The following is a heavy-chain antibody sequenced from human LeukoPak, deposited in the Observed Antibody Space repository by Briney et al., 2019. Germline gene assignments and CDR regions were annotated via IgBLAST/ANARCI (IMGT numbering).Heavy chain of an antibody. CDR2: IWSDGTNR. J-gene: IGHJ4*02. V-gene: IGHV3-33*06. Sequence: PGGSLRLSCAAAGFTFSHYGMHWVRQAPGKGLEWVAVIWSDGTNRYYADSVKGRFTISRGNSGNTVYLQMNSLRPEDTGVYYCAKDAQRGFDYSNSLEYWGQGTPVTVST. CDR3: AKDAQRGFDYSNSLEY. D-gene: IGHD4-11*01. CDR1: GFTFSHYG.